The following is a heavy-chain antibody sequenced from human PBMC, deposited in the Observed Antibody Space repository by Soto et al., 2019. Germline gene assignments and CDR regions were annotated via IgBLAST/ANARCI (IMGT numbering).Heavy chain of an antibody. CDR3: AKDWRAGYSSGIIGY. V-gene: IGHV3-9*01. Sequence: EVQLVESGGGLVQPGRSLRLSCAASGFTFDDYAMHWVRQAPGKGLVWVSGISWNSGSIGYADSVKGRFTISRDNAKNSLYLQMNSLRAEGTALYYCAKDWRAGYSSGIIGYWCQGTLVTVSS. J-gene: IGHJ4*02. CDR1: GFTFDDYA. D-gene: IGHD6-19*01. CDR2: ISWNSGSI.